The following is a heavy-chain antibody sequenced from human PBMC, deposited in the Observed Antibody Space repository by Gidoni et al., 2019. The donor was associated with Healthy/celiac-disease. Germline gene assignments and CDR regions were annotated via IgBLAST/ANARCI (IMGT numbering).Heavy chain of an antibody. V-gene: IGHV3-9*01. J-gene: IGHJ4*02. CDR3: AKATHYYYDSSGYYYEHFDY. Sequence: EVQLVESGGGLVQHGRSLRLSCAASGFTFEDYAMHWVRQGPGKGLEWVSGISWNSGSIGYADSVKGRFTISRDNAKNSLYLQMNSLRAEDTALYYCAKATHYYYDSSGYYYEHFDYWGQGTLVTVSS. CDR2: ISWNSGSI. D-gene: IGHD3-22*01. CDR1: GFTFEDYA.